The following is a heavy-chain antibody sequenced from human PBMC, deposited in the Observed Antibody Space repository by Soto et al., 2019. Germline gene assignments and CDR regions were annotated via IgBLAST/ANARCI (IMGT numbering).Heavy chain of an antibody. J-gene: IGHJ4*02. CDR1: GFTFSSYA. V-gene: IGHV3-23*01. Sequence: GGSLRLSCAASGFTFSSYAMSWVRQAPGKGLEWVSAISGSGGSTYYADSVKGRFTISRDNSKNTLYLQMNSLRAEDTAVYYCASEGVVVPAAETDYWGQGTLVTVSS. CDR2: ISGSGGST. D-gene: IGHD2-2*01. CDR3: ASEGVVVPAAETDY.